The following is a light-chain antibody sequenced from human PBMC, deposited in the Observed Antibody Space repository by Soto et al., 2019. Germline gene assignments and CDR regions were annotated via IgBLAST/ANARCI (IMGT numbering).Light chain of an antibody. J-gene: IGLJ3*02. CDR2: EVS. V-gene: IGLV2-14*01. Sequence: QSALTQPASVSGSPGQSITISCTGTSSDVGGYNYVSWYQQHPGKAPKLMIYEVSNRPSGVSNRFSGSKSGNTASRTISGLWVGDGVDYYGMSYTGKGTPGVFGGGTK. CDR1: SSDVGGYNY. CDR3: MSYTGKGTPGV.